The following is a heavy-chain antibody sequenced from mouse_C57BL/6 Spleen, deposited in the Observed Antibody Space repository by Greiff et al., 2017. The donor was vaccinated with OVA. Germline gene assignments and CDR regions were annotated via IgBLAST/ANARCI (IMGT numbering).Heavy chain of an antibody. V-gene: IGHV5-17*01. Sequence: DVHLVESGGGLVKPGGSLKLSCAASGFTFSDYGMHWVRQAPEKGLEWVAYISSGSSTIYYADTVKGRFTIARDNAKNTLFLQMTSLRSEDTAMYYCARGAFAYWGQGTLVTVSA. CDR3: ARGAFAY. CDR1: GFTFSDYG. CDR2: ISSGSSTI. J-gene: IGHJ3*01.